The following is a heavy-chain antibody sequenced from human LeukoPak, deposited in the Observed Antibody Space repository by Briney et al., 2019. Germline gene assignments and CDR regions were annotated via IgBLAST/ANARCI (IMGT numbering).Heavy chain of an antibody. V-gene: IGHV3-30*02. CDR1: AFTFSSYG. J-gene: IGHJ5*02. Sequence: GGSLRLSCAASAFTFSSYGMHWVRQAPGKGLEWVAFNRYDGSNKYYADSVKGRFTISRDNAKNSLYLQMNSLRAEDTAVYYCARDGGGVVVPAINWFDPWGQGTLVTVSS. CDR2: NRYDGSNK. D-gene: IGHD2-2*01. CDR3: ARDGGGVVVPAINWFDP.